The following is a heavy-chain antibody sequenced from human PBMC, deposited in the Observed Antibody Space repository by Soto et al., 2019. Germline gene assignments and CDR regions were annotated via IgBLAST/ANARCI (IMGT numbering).Heavy chain of an antibody. V-gene: IGHV1-69*01. D-gene: IGHD5-18*01. CDR3: ARDRGGYSYGTYYYYYGMDV. CDR1: GGTFSSYA. J-gene: IGHJ6*02. Sequence: QVQLVQSGAEVKKPGSSVKVSCKASGGTFSSYAISWVRQAPGQGLEWMGGIIPIFGTANYAQKFQGRVTITADESTSTAYMELSSLRSEDTAVYYCARDRGGYSYGTYYYYYGMDVWGQGTTVTVSS. CDR2: IIPIFGTA.